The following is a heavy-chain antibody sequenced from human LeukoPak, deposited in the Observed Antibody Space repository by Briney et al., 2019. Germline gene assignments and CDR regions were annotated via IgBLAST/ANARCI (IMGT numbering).Heavy chain of an antibody. CDR2: ISDSGGNT. V-gene: IGHV3-23*01. D-gene: IGHD4-17*01. CDR3: AKRGLTTEFDY. Sequence: GGSLRLSCEGSGFIFSNYAMTWVRQAPGKGLEWVSTISDSGGNTFYADSVKGRFTISRDNSKNTLYLQMNSLRAEDTAVYYCAKRGLTTEFDYWGQGTLVTVSS. J-gene: IGHJ4*02. CDR1: GFIFSNYA.